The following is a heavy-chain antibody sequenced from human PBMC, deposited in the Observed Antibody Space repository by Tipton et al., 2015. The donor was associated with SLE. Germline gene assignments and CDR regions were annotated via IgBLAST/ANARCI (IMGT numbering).Heavy chain of an antibody. V-gene: IGHV3-30*02. CDR2: IRYDGSNK. Sequence: GSLRLSCAASGFTFSSYGMHWVRQAPGKGLEWVAFIRYDGSNKYYADSAKGRFTISRDNSKNTLYLQMNSLRAEDTAVYYCAAPNYDFWSGYAPFDYWGQGTLVTVSS. D-gene: IGHD3-3*01. CDR3: AAPNYDFWSGYAPFDY. CDR1: GFTFSSYG. J-gene: IGHJ4*02.